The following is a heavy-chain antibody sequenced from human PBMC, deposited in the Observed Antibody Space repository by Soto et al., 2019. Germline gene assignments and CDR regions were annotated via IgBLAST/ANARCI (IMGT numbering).Heavy chain of an antibody. V-gene: IGHV3-74*01. CDR2: INSDGSST. Sequence: EVQLVESGGGLVQPGGSLRLSCVASGFTFSGYWMHWVRQAPGKGLVWVSRINSDGSSTSYADSVKGRFTISRDNAKNTLYLQMNSLRAEDTAVYYCARGGGQQLAHFNYWGQGTLVTVSS. CDR1: GFTFSGYW. D-gene: IGHD6-13*01. J-gene: IGHJ4*02. CDR3: ARGGGQQLAHFNY.